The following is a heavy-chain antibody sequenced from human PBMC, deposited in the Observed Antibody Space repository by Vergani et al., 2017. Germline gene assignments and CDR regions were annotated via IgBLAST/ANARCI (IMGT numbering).Heavy chain of an antibody. V-gene: IGHV3-21*01. Sequence: EVQLVESGEGLVQPGGSLRLSCAASGFTFSSYSMNWVRQAPGKGLEWVSSISSSSSYIYYADSVKGRFTISRDNAKNSLYLQMNSLRAEDTAVYYCARVRVSSWYVWPYYFDYWGQGTLVTVSS. J-gene: IGHJ4*02. CDR3: ARVRVSSWYVWPYYFDY. CDR2: ISSSSSYI. CDR1: GFTFSSYS. D-gene: IGHD6-13*01.